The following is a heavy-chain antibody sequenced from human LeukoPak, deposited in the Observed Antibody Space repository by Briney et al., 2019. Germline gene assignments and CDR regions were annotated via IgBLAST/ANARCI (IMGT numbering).Heavy chain of an antibody. V-gene: IGHV3-15*01. CDR1: GFTFSSYV. CDR3: TTDRWELNY. J-gene: IGHJ4*02. Sequence: GGSLRLSCAASGFTFSSYVMSWVRQAPGKGLEWVGRIRSKTDAGTTDYAAPVKGRFTISRDDSKNILYLQMNSLKTEDTAVYYCTTDRWELNYWGPGTLVTVSS. D-gene: IGHD4-23*01. CDR2: IRSKTDAGTT.